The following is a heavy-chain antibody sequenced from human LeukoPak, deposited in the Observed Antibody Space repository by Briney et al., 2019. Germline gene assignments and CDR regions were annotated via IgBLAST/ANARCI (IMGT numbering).Heavy chain of an antibody. CDR1: GYSISSGYY. CDR3: ARGGYYGDPPLDY. CDR2: IYHSGST. D-gene: IGHD4-17*01. J-gene: IGHJ4*02. V-gene: IGHV4-38-2*01. Sequence: SETLSLTCAVSGYSISSGYYWGWIRQPPGKGLEWIGSIYHSGSTYYNPSLKSRVTISVDTSKNQSSLKLSSVTAADTAVYYCARGGYYGDPPLDYWGQGTLVTVSS.